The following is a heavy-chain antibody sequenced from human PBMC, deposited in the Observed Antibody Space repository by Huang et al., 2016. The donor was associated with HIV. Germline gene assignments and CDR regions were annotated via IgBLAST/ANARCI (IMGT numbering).Heavy chain of an antibody. CDR1: GFSLTSSGVA. CDR2: IYWDNEE. Sequence: QITLKESGPTLVKPTQTLTLTCTFSGFSLTSSGVAVGWIRQPPGKALEWLALIYWDNEERFSPSLKTRLTITKDTPKNEVVLTMTNMDPVDTATYYCVHRLRYGKWYVDYWGQGVLVTVPS. V-gene: IGHV2-5*02. J-gene: IGHJ4*02. D-gene: IGHD6-13*01. CDR3: VHRLRYGKWYVDY.